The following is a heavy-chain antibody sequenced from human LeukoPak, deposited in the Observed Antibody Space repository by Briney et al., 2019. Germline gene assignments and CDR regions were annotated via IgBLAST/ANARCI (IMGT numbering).Heavy chain of an antibody. J-gene: IGHJ4*02. D-gene: IGHD3-10*01. V-gene: IGHV4-4*07. CDR2: MYTSGST. CDR3: ARDHYGSGNYKSYFDY. CDR1: GGSISNYY. Sequence: SETLSLTCTVSGGSISNYYWSWLRQPAGKGLEWIGRMYTSGSTKYNPSLKSRVTISVDKSKNQFSLKVTSVTAADTAVYFCARDHYGSGNYKSYFDYWGQGTKVTVSS.